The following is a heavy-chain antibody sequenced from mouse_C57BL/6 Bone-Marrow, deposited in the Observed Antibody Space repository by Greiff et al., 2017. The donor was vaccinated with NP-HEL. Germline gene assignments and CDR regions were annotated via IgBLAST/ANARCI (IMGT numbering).Heavy chain of an antibody. CDR3: ARGSPYYGSSYWYFDV. CDR1: GYAFSSSW. Sequence: QVQLKQSGPELVKPGASVKISCKASGYAFSSSWMNWVKQRPGKGLEWIGRIYPGDGDTNYNGKFKGKATLTADKSSSTAYMQLSSLTSEDSAVYFCARGSPYYGSSYWYFDVWGTGTTVTVSS. D-gene: IGHD1-1*01. J-gene: IGHJ1*03. CDR2: IYPGDGDT. V-gene: IGHV1-82*01.